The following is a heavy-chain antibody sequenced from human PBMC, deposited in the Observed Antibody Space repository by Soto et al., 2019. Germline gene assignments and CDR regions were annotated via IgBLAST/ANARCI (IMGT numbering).Heavy chain of an antibody. CDR3: AKQGRSGWYHLT. D-gene: IGHD6-19*01. CDR2: ISYDGSNK. Sequence: GGSLTLSCAASGFTFSSYGMHWVRLAPGKGLEWVAVISYDGSNKYYADSVKGRFTISRDNSKNTLYLQMSSLRAEDTAVYYCAKQGRSGWYHLTWGQGTLVTVSS. V-gene: IGHV3-30*18. CDR1: GFTFSSYG. J-gene: IGHJ4*01.